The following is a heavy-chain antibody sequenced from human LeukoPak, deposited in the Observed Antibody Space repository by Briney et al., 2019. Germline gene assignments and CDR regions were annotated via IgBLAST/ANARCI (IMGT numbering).Heavy chain of an antibody. J-gene: IGHJ5*02. CDR1: GYSFTSYY. CDR2: INPSGSST. Sequence: ASVKVSCKASGYSFTSYYMHWVRQAPGQGLEWIGLINPSGSSTIYAQKFQGRVTMTRDMSTSTDYMELSSLRSDDTAVYYCARDNSVGNTAWWFDPWGQGTLVTVSS. V-gene: IGHV1-46*01. CDR3: ARDNSVGNTAWWFDP. D-gene: IGHD1-26*01.